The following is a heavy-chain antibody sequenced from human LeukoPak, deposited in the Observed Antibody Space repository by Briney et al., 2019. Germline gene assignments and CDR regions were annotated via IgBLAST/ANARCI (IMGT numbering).Heavy chain of an antibody. J-gene: IGHJ3*02. CDR2: IYPSSGGT. D-gene: IGHD1-26*01. CDR1: GYTFTGHL. CDR3: ARDQEVVGATGALDI. Sequence: ASVKVSCKASGYTFTGHLIHWVRQAPGQGLEWMGWIYPSSGGTHSAQKFQDCVTMTRDTSISTTYMEPSRLKSDDTAMYYCARDQEVVGATGALDIWGQGTMVTVSS. V-gene: IGHV1-2*04.